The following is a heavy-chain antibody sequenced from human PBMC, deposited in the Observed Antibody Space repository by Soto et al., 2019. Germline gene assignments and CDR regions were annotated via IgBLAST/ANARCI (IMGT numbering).Heavy chain of an antibody. CDR2: IIPIFGTA. CDR3: ARGAGIVVVPAATGMDV. Sequence: QVQLVQSGAEVKKPGSSVKVSCKASGGTFSSYAISWVRQAPGQGLEWMGGIIPIFGTANYAQKFQGRVTITADESTSTAYMELSSLRSEDTAVYYCARGAGIVVVPAATGMDVWGQGTTVTVSS. D-gene: IGHD2-2*01. CDR1: GGTFSSYA. V-gene: IGHV1-69*01. J-gene: IGHJ6*02.